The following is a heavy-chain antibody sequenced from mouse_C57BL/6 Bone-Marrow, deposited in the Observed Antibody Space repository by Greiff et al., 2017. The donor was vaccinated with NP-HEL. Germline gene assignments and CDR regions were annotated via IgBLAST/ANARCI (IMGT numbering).Heavy chain of an antibody. J-gene: IGHJ3*01. CDR1: GYSFTGYY. V-gene: IGHV1-42*01. D-gene: IGHD1-1*01. Sequence: DVQLQESGPELVKPGASVKISCKASGYSFTGYYMNWVKQSPEKSLEWIGEINPSTGGTTYNQKFKAKATLTVDKSSSTDYMQLKSLTSEDSAVYYCASITTVVEGFAYWGQGTLVTVSA. CDR2: INPSTGGT. CDR3: ASITTVVEGFAY.